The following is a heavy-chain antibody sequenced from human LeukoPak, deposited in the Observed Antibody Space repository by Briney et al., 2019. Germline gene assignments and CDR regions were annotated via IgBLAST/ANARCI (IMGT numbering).Heavy chain of an antibody. V-gene: IGHV3-7*01. CDR1: GFSFSYYW. CDR2: IKQDGSEK. Sequence: GGSLRLSCAASGFSFSYYWMSWVRQAPGKGLEWVANIKQDGSEKYYVDSVKGRFTISRDNAKKSLYLRMSSLRAEDTAVYYCARDAEVGTLFGVLSRYNWFDPWGQGALVTVSS. J-gene: IGHJ5*02. D-gene: IGHD3-3*01. CDR3: ARDAEVGTLFGVLSRYNWFDP.